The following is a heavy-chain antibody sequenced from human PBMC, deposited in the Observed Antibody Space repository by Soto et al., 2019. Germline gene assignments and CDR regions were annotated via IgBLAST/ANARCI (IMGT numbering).Heavy chain of an antibody. CDR3: ARDRPGRFDY. Sequence: PSETLSLTCTVSGGSISSYYWSWIRQPPGKGLEWIGYIYYSGSTNYNPSLKSRVAISVDTSKNQFSLKLSSVTAADTAVYYCARDRPGRFDYWGQGTLVTVSS. CDR2: IYYSGST. CDR1: GGSISSYY. V-gene: IGHV4-59*01. J-gene: IGHJ4*02.